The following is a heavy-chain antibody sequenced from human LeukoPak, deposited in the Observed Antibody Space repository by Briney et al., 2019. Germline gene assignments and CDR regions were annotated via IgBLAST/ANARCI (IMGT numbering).Heavy chain of an antibody. CDR2: IGTSSTTI. D-gene: IGHD3-9*01. J-gene: IGHJ4*02. Sequence: HSGGSLSLSCAASGFTFSSYTMKWVRQPPGRGLEWVSNIGTSSTTIYYAHSVKGRFTISRDKAKNSLYLQMNSLRADDTAVYYCARLGFDSADFDYWGQGTLVTVSS. V-gene: IGHV3-48*01. CDR3: ARLGFDSADFDY. CDR1: GFTFSSYT.